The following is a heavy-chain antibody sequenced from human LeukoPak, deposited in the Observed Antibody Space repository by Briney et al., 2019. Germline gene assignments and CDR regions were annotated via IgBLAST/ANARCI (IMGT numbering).Heavy chain of an antibody. CDR2: ISGSGGST. CDR3: AKDRYARVAGLFDY. D-gene: IGHD6-19*01. Sequence: PGGSLRLSCAASGFTFSSYAMSWVRQAPGKGLEWVSAISGSGGSTYYADSVKGRFTISRDNAKNSLYLQMNSLRAEDTALYYCAKDRYARVAGLFDYWGQGTLVTVSS. CDR1: GFTFSSYA. J-gene: IGHJ4*02. V-gene: IGHV3-23*01.